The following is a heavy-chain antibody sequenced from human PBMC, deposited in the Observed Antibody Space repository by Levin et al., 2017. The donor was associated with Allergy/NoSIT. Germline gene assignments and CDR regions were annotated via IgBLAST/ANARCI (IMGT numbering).Heavy chain of an antibody. V-gene: IGHV4-39*01. CDR2: IFYNGDT. Sequence: SQTLSLTCNVSGGSITSNDYYWAWTRQPPGKALEWIGSIFYNGDTYYNPSLKSRATISVDTSKNQFSLQLSSVTVADTAVYYCARQPRRPPYSDGLYYYGMDVCGQGTTVTVS. J-gene: IGHJ6*02. D-gene: IGHD4-11*01. CDR1: GGSITSNDYY. CDR3: ARQPRRPPYSDGLYYYGMDV.